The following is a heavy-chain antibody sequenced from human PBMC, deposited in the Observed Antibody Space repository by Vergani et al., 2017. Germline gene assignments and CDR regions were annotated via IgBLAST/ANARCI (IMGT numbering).Heavy chain of an antibody. V-gene: IGHV1-69*06. CDR2: IIPIFGTA. D-gene: IGHD3-22*01. J-gene: IGHJ3*02. CDR3: ASQDGGYYYGSSDTLSDI. CDR1: GGTFSSYA. Sequence: QVQLVQSGAEVKKPGSSVKVSCKASGGTFSSYAISWVRQAPGQGLEWMGGIIPIFGTANYAQKFQGRVTITADKATSTAYMELSSLRSEDAAVYYCASQDGGYYYGSSDTLSDIWGQGTMVTVSS.